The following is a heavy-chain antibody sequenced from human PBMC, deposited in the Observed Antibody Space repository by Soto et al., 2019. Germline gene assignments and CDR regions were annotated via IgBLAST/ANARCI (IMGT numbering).Heavy chain of an antibody. CDR2: ISGSHGTT. J-gene: IGHJ6*04. Sequence: GGSLRLSCAASGFTFSSYVMSWVRQAPGKGLEWVSAISGSHGTTYYADSVKGRFTISRDTSKNTVYLQMNSLRAEDTAVYYCAKGAIVAAIRSMDVWGKGTTVTVSS. D-gene: IGHD2-15*01. CDR3: AKGAIVAAIRSMDV. CDR1: GFTFSSYV. V-gene: IGHV3-23*01.